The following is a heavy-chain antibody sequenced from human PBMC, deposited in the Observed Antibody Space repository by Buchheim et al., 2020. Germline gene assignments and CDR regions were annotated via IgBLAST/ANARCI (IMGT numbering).Heavy chain of an antibody. D-gene: IGHD3-10*01. CDR3: ARDQKGPGPRYYGSGIGMDV. CDR2: ISSSGSTI. V-gene: IGHV3-48*03. CDR1: GFTFSSYE. Sequence: EVQLVESGGGLVQPGGSLRLSCAASGFTFSSYEMNWVRQAPGKGLEWVAYISSSGSTIYYADSVKGRFTISRDNAKNSLYFQMNSLRAEDTAVYYCARDQKGPGPRYYGSGIGMDVWGQGTT. J-gene: IGHJ6*02.